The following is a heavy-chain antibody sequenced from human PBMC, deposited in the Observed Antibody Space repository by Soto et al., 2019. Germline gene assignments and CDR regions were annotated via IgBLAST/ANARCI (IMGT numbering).Heavy chain of an antibody. V-gene: IGHV1-2*02. D-gene: IGHD5-12*01. CDR1: GYTFSDYY. CDR3: ARESGGATATFDYYYFYMDV. Sequence: QVQLVQSGAEVKKPGASVTVSCKASGYTFSDYYLHWVRQAAGQGPEWMGWINPNGGGTKYGQKFRGRVTMTRDTSVWTAFMELNSLKSDDTAVYYCARESGGATATFDYYYFYMDVWGKGTTVTVSS. CDR2: INPNGGGT. J-gene: IGHJ6*03.